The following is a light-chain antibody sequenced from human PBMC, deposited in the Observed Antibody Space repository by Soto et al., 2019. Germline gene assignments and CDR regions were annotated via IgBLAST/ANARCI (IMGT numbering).Light chain of an antibody. CDR1: QSVSSYY. V-gene: IGKV3-20*01. CDR3: QQYDSSPRT. Sequence: EIVLTQSPGTLSLSPGERATLSCRASQSVSSYYLAWYQQKPGQAPRLLICGASTRATGIPDKFSGSGSGTDFTLTIRRLDPEDFAVYYCQQYDSSPRTFGQGTKVDIK. CDR2: GAS. J-gene: IGKJ1*01.